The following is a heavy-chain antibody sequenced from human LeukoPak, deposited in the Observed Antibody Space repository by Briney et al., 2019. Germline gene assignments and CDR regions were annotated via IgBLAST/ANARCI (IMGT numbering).Heavy chain of an antibody. Sequence: ASVKVSCKASGYTFTAYYMHWVRQAPGQGLEWMGWTNPNSGGTNYAQKFQGRVTMTRDTSISTANMELSRLRPDDTAVYYCARDHLVVPGGYEDHYYGMDVWGQGTTVTVSS. J-gene: IGHJ6*02. CDR2: TNPNSGGT. CDR3: ARDHLVVPGGYEDHYYGMDV. V-gene: IGHV1-2*02. CDR1: GYTFTAYY. D-gene: IGHD2-2*01.